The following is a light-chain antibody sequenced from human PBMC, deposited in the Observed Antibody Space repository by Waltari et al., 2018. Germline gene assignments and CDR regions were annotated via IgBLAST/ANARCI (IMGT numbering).Light chain of an antibody. CDR3: MQGTLWPRWT. CDR1: QSLVHSDGNTY. J-gene: IGKJ1*01. Sequence: DVVMPQSPLSLPVTLGQPASISCRSTQSLVHSDGNTYLNWFQQRPGQPPRRLIYQVSNRDSGVPDRFSGSGSGTDFSLRISRVEAEDVGVYFCMQGTLWPRWTFGQGTKVEIK. V-gene: IGKV2-30*02. CDR2: QVS.